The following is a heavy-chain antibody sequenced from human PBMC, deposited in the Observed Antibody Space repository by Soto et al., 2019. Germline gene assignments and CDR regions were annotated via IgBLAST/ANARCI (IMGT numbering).Heavy chain of an antibody. V-gene: IGHV4-31*03. D-gene: IGHD4-4*01. CDR1: GGSISSGGYY. Sequence: SETLSLTCTVSGGSISSGGYYWSWIRQHPGKGLEWIGYIYYSGSTYYNSSLKSRVTISVDTSKNQFSLKLSSVTAADTAVYYCARDYSNYAYYYYGMDVWGQGNTVTVSS. J-gene: IGHJ6*02. CDR3: ARDYSNYAYYYYGMDV. CDR2: IYYSGST.